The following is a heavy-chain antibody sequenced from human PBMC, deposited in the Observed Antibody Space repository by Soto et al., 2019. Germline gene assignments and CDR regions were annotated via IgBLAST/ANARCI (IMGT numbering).Heavy chain of an antibody. CDR1: GGTFSSYT. J-gene: IGHJ4*02. Sequence: QVQLVQSGAEVKKPGSSVKVSCKASGGTFSSYTISWVRQAPGQGVEWMGRIIPILGIANYAQKFQGRVTITADKSTSTAYMELSSLRSEDTAVYYCARYQEYYYDSSGYFDYWGQGTLVTVSS. D-gene: IGHD3-22*01. CDR3: ARYQEYYYDSSGYFDY. V-gene: IGHV1-69*02. CDR2: IIPILGIA.